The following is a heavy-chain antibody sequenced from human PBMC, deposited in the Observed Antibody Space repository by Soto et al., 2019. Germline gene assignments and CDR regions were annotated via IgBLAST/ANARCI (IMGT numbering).Heavy chain of an antibody. Sequence: QVQLVQSGAEVKKPGSSVKVSCKTSGGTLSSYAINCVRQAPGQGLEWMGGIIPIFGTANYAQKFQGRITITADKATNTADMGLRSMRSDDPAVYYCASSPPPTVAMYSRFFDLWGRGPLVTVPS. J-gene: IGHJ2*01. D-gene: IGHD4-17*01. CDR2: IIPIFGTA. V-gene: IGHV1-69*14. CDR1: GGTLSSYA. CDR3: ASSPPPTVAMYSRFFDL.